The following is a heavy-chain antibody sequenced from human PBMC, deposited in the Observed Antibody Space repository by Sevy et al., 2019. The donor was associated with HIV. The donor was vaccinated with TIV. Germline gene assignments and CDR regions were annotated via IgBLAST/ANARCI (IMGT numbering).Heavy chain of an antibody. CDR1: GFMFRSFG. V-gene: IGHV3-30*02. CDR3: AKEMGKWLDP. CDR2: IRFDGSND. Sequence: GGSLRLSCAASGFMFRSFGFHWVRQAPGKGLEWVAFIRFDGSNDYYADSVKGRFTISRDNSKNTLPLQMKSLRVEDTAVYYCAKEMGKWLDPWGQGTLVTVSS. J-gene: IGHJ5*02. D-gene: IGHD7-27*01.